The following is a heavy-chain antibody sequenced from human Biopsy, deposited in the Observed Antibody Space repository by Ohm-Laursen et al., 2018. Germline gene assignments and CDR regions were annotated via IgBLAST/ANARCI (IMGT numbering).Heavy chain of an antibody. Sequence: SVKVSCNASGFSFTGHYIHWVRQAPGQGLEWMGWISPKSGDTNYARKFQGNITMTRDTSMSTAYMEMSRLRCDDTAVYYCALQSVAQMKNFDYWGQETLVTVSS. CDR1: GFSFTGHY. CDR2: ISPKSGDT. J-gene: IGHJ4*02. V-gene: IGHV1-2*02. D-gene: IGHD6-19*01. CDR3: ALQSVAQMKNFDY.